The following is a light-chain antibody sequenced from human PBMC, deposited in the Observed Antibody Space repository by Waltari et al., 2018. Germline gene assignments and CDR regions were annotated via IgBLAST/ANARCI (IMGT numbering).Light chain of an antibody. CDR1: SGDVGGSTS. CDR2: DVS. Sequence: QSDLTQPRSVSGFPEQSVTISCTGSSGDVGGSTSVSWYQQIPGKAPKLIIYDVSRRPSAVPDRFSGSMSDNTASLTVSGLQAEDEADYFCCSYAANKVVFGGGTRLTVL. V-gene: IGLV2-11*01. J-gene: IGLJ2*01. CDR3: CSYAANKVV.